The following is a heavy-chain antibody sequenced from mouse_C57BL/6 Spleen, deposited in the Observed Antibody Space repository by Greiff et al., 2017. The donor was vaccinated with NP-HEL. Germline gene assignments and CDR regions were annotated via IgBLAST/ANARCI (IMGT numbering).Heavy chain of an antibody. D-gene: IGHD1-1*01. V-gene: IGHV1-9*01. CDR1: GYTFTGYW. J-gene: IGHJ1*03. CDR2: ILPGSGST. CDR3: ARLYGSSYVWYFDV. Sequence: VHLVESGAELMKPGASVKLSCKATGYTFTGYWIEWVKQRPGHGLEWIGEILPGSGSTNYNEKFKGKATFTADTSSNTAYMQLSSLTTEDSAIYYCARLYGSSYVWYFDVWGTGTTVTVSS.